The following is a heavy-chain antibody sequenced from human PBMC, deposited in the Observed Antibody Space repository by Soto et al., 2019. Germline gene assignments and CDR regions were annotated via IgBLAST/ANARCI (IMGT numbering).Heavy chain of an antibody. Sequence: ETLSLTCAVYGGSFSGYYWSWILHPPGKGLEWIGEINHSGSTNYNPSLKSRVTISVDTSKNQFSLKLSSVTAADTAVYYCARGKEDYWGKGTLVAVSS. CDR1: GGSFSGYY. J-gene: IGHJ4*02. CDR2: INHSGST. CDR3: ARGKEDY. V-gene: IGHV4-34*01.